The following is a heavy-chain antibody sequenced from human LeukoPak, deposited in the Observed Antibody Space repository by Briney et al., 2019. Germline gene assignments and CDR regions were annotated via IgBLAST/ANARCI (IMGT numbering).Heavy chain of an antibody. J-gene: IGHJ4*02. V-gene: IGHV1-2*02. D-gene: IGHD3-22*01. CDR3: ARDLLSDYYDSSGEVF. CDR2: INPNSGGT. CDR1: GYTFTGYY. Sequence: ASVKVSCKASGYTFTGYYMHWVRQAPGQGLEWIGWINPNSGGTNYAQKFQGRVTMTRDTSISTAYMDLSRLRSDDTAVYYCARDLLSDYYDSSGEVFWGQGTLVTVSS.